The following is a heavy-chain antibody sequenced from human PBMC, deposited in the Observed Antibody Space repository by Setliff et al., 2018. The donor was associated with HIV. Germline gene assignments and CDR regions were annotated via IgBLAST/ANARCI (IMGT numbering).Heavy chain of an antibody. V-gene: IGHV4-34*01. CDR2: INHSGST. CDR1: GGSFSGYY. D-gene: IGHD6-25*01. Sequence: SETLSLTCAVYGGSFSGYYWSWIRQPPGKGLEWIGEINHSGSTNYNPSLKSRATISADTSKNQFSLRLSSMTAADTALYFCARAQIAAPRPFDYWGQGTLVTVSS. CDR3: ARAQIAAPRPFDY. J-gene: IGHJ4*02.